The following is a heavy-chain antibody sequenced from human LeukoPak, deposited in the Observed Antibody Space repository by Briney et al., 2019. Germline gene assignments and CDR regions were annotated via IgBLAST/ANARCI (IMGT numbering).Heavy chain of an antibody. D-gene: IGHD3-22*01. CDR2: INHSGST. V-gene: IGHV4-34*01. Sequence: KPSETLSLTCAVYGGSFSGYYWSWIRQPPGKGLEWIGEINHSGSTNYNPSLKSRVTISVDTSKNQFSLKLSSVTAADTAVYYCARGCYYDSSGHFDYWGQGTLVTVSS. CDR1: GGSFSGYY. J-gene: IGHJ4*02. CDR3: ARGCYYDSSGHFDY.